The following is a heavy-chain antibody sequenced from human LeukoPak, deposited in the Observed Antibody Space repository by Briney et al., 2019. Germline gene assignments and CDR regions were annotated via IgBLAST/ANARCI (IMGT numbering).Heavy chain of an antibody. J-gene: IGHJ4*02. Sequence: SETLSLTCAVYGGSFSGYYWSWIRQPPGKGLEWIGEINHSGSTNYNPSLKSRVTISVDTSKNQFSLKLSSVTAADTAVYYCACCRDGYNYHYFDYWGQGTLVTVSS. CDR3: ACCRDGYNYHYFDY. D-gene: IGHD5-12*01. CDR1: GGSFSGYY. V-gene: IGHV4-34*01. CDR2: INHSGST.